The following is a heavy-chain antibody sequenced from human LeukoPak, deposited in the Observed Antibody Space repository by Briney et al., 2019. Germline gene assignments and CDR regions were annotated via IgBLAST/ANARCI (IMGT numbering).Heavy chain of an antibody. J-gene: IGHJ4*02. CDR3: AKVGGYYYESSGPYYFDY. D-gene: IGHD3-22*01. CDR2: IGTSSTTI. V-gene: IGHV3-48*01. Sequence: RSLRLSCAASGFTFSSYTMNWVRQPPGKGLEWVSNIGTSSTTIYYADSVRGRFTISRDNSKNTLYLQMNSLRAEDTAVYYCAKVGGYYYESSGPYYFDYWGQGTLVTVSS. CDR1: GFTFSSYT.